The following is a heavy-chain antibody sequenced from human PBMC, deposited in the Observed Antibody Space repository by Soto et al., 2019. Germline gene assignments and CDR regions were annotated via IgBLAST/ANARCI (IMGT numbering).Heavy chain of an antibody. CDR3: ARRYCSSTSCLAGFDP. CDR2: INHSGRT. D-gene: IGHD2-2*01. Sequence: PSETLSLTCAVYGGSFSGDHWSWIRQPPGKGLEWIGEINHSGRTNYNPSLKSRVTISVDTSKKQIPLKLNSVTAADTAVYYCARRYCSSTSCLAGFDPWGRGTLVTVSS. CDR1: GGSFSGDH. J-gene: IGHJ5*02. V-gene: IGHV4-34*01.